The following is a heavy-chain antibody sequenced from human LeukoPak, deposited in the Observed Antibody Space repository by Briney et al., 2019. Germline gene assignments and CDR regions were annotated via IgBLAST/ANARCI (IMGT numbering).Heavy chain of an antibody. J-gene: IGHJ5*02. D-gene: IGHD6-13*01. V-gene: IGHV3-23*01. Sequence: QAGGSLRLSCAASGFTFNNYAMSWVRQAPGKGLEWVSSISGSGGSTYYADSVKGRFAISRDDSKNTLYLQMDSLRAEDTAIYYCAKLRAANIAAANHWGQGTLVTVSS. CDR3: AKLRAANIAAANH. CDR1: GFTFNNYA. CDR2: ISGSGGST.